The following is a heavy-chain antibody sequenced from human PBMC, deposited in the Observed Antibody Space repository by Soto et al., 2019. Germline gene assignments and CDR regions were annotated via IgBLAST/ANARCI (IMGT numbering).Heavy chain of an antibody. J-gene: IGHJ5*02. Sequence: PVGSLRLSCAVSGLIFSSTDMSWVRQAPGKGLEWVSTIYGDGGTTYYADSVRGRFTISRDNSRNMVYLQLDTLRVDDTAVYYCVKNSGCFNTWGQGNLVTGSS. D-gene: IGHD3-10*01. CDR2: IYGDGGTT. CDR1: GLIFSSTD. CDR3: VKNSGCFNT. V-gene: IGHV3-23*01.